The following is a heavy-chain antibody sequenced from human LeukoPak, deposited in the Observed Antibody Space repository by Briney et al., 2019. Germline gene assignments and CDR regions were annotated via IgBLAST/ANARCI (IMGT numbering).Heavy chain of an antibody. J-gene: IGHJ4*02. CDR2: ISSSGSYI. CDR3: AKNPDGSSWYVDS. D-gene: IGHD6-13*01. V-gene: IGHV3-21*01. CDR1: GFTFSYYN. Sequence: GESLRLSCAASGFTFSYYNMNWVRQAPGKGLEWVSSISSSGSYIYYADSVKGRFTISRDNAENSLYLQMNSLRVDDTAVYYCAKNPDGSSWYVDSWGQGTLVTVSS.